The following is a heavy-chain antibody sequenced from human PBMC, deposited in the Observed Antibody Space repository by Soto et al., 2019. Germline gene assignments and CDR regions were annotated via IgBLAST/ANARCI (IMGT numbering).Heavy chain of an antibody. J-gene: IGHJ4*02. V-gene: IGHV3-30-3*01. CDR3: ARDTGGSSSGFGY. CDR1: GFTFSSYA. CDR2: ISYDGSNK. Sequence: QVQLVESGGGVVQPGRSLRLSCAASGFTFSSYAMHWVRQAPGKGLEWVAVISYDGSNKYYADSVKGRFTISRDNSKNTLYLQMNSLRAEDTAVYYCARDTGGSSSGFGYWGQGTLVTVSS. D-gene: IGHD6-6*01.